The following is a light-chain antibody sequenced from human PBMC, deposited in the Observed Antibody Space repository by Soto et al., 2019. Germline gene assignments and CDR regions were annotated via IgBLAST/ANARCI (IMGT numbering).Light chain of an antibody. CDR2: DAS. CDR1: QDISNY. V-gene: IGKV1-33*01. J-gene: IGKJ4*01. Sequence: IQMTQYPYSLSASVGDRVTITCQASQDISNYLNWYQQKPGKAPKLLIYDASNLETGVPSRFSGSGSGTDFTFTISSLQPEDIATYYCQQYDNLPLTFGGGTKVDIK. CDR3: QQYDNLPLT.